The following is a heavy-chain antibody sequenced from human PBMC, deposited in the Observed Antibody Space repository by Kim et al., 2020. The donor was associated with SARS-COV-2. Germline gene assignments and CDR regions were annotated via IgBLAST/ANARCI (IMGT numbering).Heavy chain of an antibody. CDR1: GFTFSSYS. CDR2: ISSSSSYI. D-gene: IGHD6-19*01. CDR3: ARDRSESLSLVAGTRTLMGDAFDI. Sequence: GGSLRLSCAASGFTFSSYSMNWVRQAPGKGLEWVSSISSSSSYIYYADSVKGRFTISRDNAKNSLYLRMNSLRAEDTAVYYCARDRSESLSLVAGTRTLMGDAFDIWGQGTMVTVSS. V-gene: IGHV3-21*01. J-gene: IGHJ3*02.